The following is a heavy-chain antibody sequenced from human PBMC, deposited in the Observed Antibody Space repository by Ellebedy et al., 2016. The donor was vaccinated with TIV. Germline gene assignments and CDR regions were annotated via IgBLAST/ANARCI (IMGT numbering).Heavy chain of an antibody. CDR3: ARDRSSGWYYFDF. J-gene: IGHJ4*02. D-gene: IGHD6-19*01. CDR1: GFNFSDYY. Sequence: PGGSLRLSCGASGFNFSDYYMTWIRQAPGMGLEWVSYISRSGSTIYYADSVKGRFTISRDNAKNSLFLQMNSLRAEDTAMYYCARDRSSGWYYFDFWGQGTLVTVSS. CDR2: ISRSGSTI. V-gene: IGHV3-11*01.